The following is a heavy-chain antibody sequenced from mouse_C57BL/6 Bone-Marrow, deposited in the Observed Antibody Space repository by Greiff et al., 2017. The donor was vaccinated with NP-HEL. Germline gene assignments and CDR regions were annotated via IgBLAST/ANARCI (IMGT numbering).Heavy chain of an antibody. CDR3: ARSYWEWFAY. CDR1: GYTFTSYG. J-gene: IGHJ3*01. D-gene: IGHD4-1*01. CDR2: IYPRSGNT. V-gene: IGHV1-81*01. Sequence: VQLQQSGAELARPGASVKLSCKASGYTFTSYGISWVKQRTGQGLEWIGEIYPRSGNTYYNEKFKGKATLTADTSSSTAYMELRSLTSEDCAVYFCARSYWEWFAYWGQGTLVTVSA.